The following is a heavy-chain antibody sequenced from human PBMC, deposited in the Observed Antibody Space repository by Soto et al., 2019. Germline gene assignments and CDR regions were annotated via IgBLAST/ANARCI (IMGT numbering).Heavy chain of an antibody. Sequence: ASVKVSCKASGYTFTSYGISWVRQAPGQGLEWMGWISAYNGNTNYAQKLQGRVTMTTDTSTSTAYMELRSLRSDDTAVYYCERDHHGYYSSDYWGQGTLVTVSS. CDR2: ISAYNGNT. D-gene: IGHD3-22*01. J-gene: IGHJ4*02. CDR3: ERDHHGYYSSDY. V-gene: IGHV1-18*01. CDR1: GYTFTSYG.